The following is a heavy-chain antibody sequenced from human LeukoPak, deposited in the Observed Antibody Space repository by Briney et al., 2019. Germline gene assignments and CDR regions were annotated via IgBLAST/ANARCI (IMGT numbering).Heavy chain of an antibody. CDR2: IYYSGST. CDR1: GDSIRRRSYC. J-gene: IGHJ4*02. V-gene: IGHV4-39*01. CDR3: VDDSTGYYYFDY. Sequence: SETLSLTCSVSGDSIRRRSYCWGWIRQPPGKGLEWIGSIYYSGSTYYNPSLKSRVTISIDTSKSQLSLNLTSVTAADTAVYFCVDDSTGYYYFDYWGQGTLVTVSS. D-gene: IGHD3-9*01.